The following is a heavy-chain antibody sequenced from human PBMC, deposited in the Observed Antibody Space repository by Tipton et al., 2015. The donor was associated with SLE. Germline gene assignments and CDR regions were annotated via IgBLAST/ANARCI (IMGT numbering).Heavy chain of an antibody. J-gene: IGHJ4*02. Sequence: TLSLTCAVYGGSFSGYYWSWIRQPPRKGLEWIGEINHSGSTNYNPSLKSRVTISVDTSKNQFSLRLSSVTAADTALYYCARGDCSSTSCLDYWGQGTLVTVSS. CDR2: INHSGST. V-gene: IGHV4-34*01. D-gene: IGHD2-2*01. CDR1: GGSFSGYY. CDR3: ARGDCSSTSCLDY.